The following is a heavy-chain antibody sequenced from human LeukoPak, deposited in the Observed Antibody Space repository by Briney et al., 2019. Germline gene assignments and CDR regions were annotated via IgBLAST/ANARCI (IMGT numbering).Heavy chain of an antibody. V-gene: IGHV4-39*07. CDR2: IFYSGST. CDR1: GGSINTPNYY. D-gene: IGHD5-12*01. CDR3: ARRSPNVGYSGYDPNREFDY. Sequence: PSETLSLTCTVSGGSINTPNYYWGWIRQTPGKGLEWIGNIFYSGSTYYNPSLKSRVTISVDTSKNQCSLKLSSVTAADTAVYYCARRSPNVGYSGYDPNREFDYWGQGTLVTVSS. J-gene: IGHJ4*02.